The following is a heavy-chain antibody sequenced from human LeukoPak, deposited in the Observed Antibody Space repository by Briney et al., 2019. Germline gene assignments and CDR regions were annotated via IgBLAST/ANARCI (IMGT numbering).Heavy chain of an antibody. CDR1: GCSISSYY. V-gene: IGHV4-59*08. Sequence: PSETLPLTCTVSGCSISSYYWSWMLQPPGKGLQWIGDVYYCGSTTYNTSLMSRVIISVDPSKNQLALKLRSVTAADTAVYYCATHLNREEYSSPSIGFDPWGQGTLVTVSS. CDR2: VYYCGST. J-gene: IGHJ5*02. D-gene: IGHD6-6*01. CDR3: ATHLNREEYSSPSIGFDP.